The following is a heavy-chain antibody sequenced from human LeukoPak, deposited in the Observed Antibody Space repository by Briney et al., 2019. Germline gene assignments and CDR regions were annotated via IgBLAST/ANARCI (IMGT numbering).Heavy chain of an antibody. CDR1: GFTFSSYA. D-gene: IGHD6-19*01. CDR3: AKVLTGSGWPFDY. J-gene: IGHJ4*02. CDR2: ISGSGGST. V-gene: IGHV3-23*01. Sequence: GGSLRLSSAASGFTFSSYAMSWVCQAPGKGLEWVSAISGSGGSTYYADSVKGRFTISRDNSKNTLYLQMNSLRAEDTAVYYCAKVLTGSGWPFDYWGQGTLVTVSS.